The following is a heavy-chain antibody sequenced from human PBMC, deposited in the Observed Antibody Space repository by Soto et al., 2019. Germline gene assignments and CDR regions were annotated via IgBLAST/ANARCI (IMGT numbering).Heavy chain of an antibody. CDR1: GGTFNTYA. J-gene: IGHJ6*02. Sequence: QVQLVQSGAEVKKPGSSVKVSCKASGGTFNTYAISWVRQAPGQGLEWLGGIMPIFGKANYAQKFQGRVTITADEPTSTAHMEVSSLRSDDTAVYYCARSGYRLPAGSYFYGMYVWGQGTTVTVPS. CDR2: IMPIFGKA. D-gene: IGHD2-2*01. CDR3: ARSGYRLPAGSYFYGMYV. V-gene: IGHV1-69*01.